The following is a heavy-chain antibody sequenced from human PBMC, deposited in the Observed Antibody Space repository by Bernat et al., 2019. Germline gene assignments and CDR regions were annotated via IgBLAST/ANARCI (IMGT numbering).Heavy chain of an antibody. D-gene: IGHD6-19*01. Sequence: QVQLVESGGGVVQPGRSLRLSCAASGFTFRNYAMHWVRQAPGKGLEWVAVISYDGSNKFYTDSVKGQFIISKDDSKNTLYLQMNSLRVEDTAVYYCARSLVAGGPDWFDPWGQGTLVTVSS. CDR1: GFTFRNYA. V-gene: IGHV3-30-3*01. CDR2: ISYDGSNK. CDR3: ARSLVAGGPDWFDP. J-gene: IGHJ5*02.